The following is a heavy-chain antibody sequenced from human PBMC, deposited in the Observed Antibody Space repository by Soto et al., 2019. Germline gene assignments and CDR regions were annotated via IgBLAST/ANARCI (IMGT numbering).Heavy chain of an antibody. J-gene: IGHJ6*02. D-gene: IGHD2-15*01. CDR1: GYTFTSYG. V-gene: IGHV1-18*01. Sequence: QVQLVQSGAEVKEPGASVKVSCKASGYTFTSYGISWVRQAPGQGLEWMGWMGSYNGNTDYGQKXXDRXXXTSETPTSTAXXDXRXXTSDDTAVYFCARVRAELGYCSGHSCLPYHHGLAVWGQGTTVTVSS. CDR2: MGSYNGNT. CDR3: ARVRAELGYCSGHSCLPYHHGLAV.